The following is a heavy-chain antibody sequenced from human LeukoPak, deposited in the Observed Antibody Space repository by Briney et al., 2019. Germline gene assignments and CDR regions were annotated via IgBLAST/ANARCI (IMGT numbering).Heavy chain of an antibody. Sequence: SETLSLTCTVSGGSISSYYWSWIRQPPGKGPEWIGYIYYSGSTNYNPSLKSRVTISVDTSKNQFSLKLSSVTAADTAVYYCASLTHSSGYSPFFDYWGQGTLVTVSS. CDR1: GGSISSYY. CDR3: ASLTHSSGYSPFFDY. J-gene: IGHJ4*02. D-gene: IGHD3-22*01. CDR2: IYYSGST. V-gene: IGHV4-59*01.